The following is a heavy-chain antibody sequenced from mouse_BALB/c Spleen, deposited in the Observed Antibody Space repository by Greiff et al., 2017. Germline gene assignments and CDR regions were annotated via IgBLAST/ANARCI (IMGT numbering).Heavy chain of an antibody. CDR3: ARTYYYGSSNYYFDY. D-gene: IGHD1-1*01. CDR1: GFNIKDYY. CDR2: IDPENGNT. Sequence: EVQLQQSGAELVRPGALVKLSCKASGFNIKDYYMHWVKQRPEQGLEWIGWIDPENGNTIYDPKFQGKASITADTSSNTAYLQLSSLTSEDTAVYYCARTYYYGSSNYYFDYWGQGTTLTVSS. J-gene: IGHJ2*01. V-gene: IGHV14-1*02.